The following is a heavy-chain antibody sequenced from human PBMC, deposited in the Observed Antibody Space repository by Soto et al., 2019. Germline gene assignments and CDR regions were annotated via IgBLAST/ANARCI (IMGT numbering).Heavy chain of an antibody. CDR3: ARDPYSSGWYVGYYYYGMDV. Sequence: GGSLRLSCAASGFTFSSYSMNWVRQAPGKGLEWVSYISSSSSTIYYADSVKGRFTISRDNAKNSLYLQMNSLRDEDTAVYYCARDPYSSGWYVGYYYYGMDVWGQGTTVTVSS. V-gene: IGHV3-48*02. CDR1: GFTFSSYS. D-gene: IGHD6-19*01. J-gene: IGHJ6*02. CDR2: ISSSSSTI.